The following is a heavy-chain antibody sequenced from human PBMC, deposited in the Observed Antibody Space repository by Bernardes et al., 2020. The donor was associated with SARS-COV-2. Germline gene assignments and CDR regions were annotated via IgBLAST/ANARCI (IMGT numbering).Heavy chain of an antibody. V-gene: IGHV3-7*01. D-gene: IGHD6-19*01. CDR1: GFSFSSYC. CDR2: IKSDGSQR. CDR3: ARIEEVTGRNY. Sequence: LRLLCAACGFSFSSYCMSWMHQAPGMGLEWVANIKSDGSQRRSVDSVRGRFTIARENAKNLLYLKMNSLRAENTAVYYCARIEEVTGRNYWGKGTLVTIAS. J-gene: IGHJ4*02.